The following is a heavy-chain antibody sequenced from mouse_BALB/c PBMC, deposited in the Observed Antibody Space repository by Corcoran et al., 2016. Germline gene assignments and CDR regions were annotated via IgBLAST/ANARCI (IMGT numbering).Heavy chain of an antibody. CDR1: GFTFSGFW. V-gene: IGHV11-2*02. CDR2: INSDGSAI. CDR3: MDYGSYWYLVI. J-gene: IGHJ1*01. D-gene: IGHD1-1*02. Sequence: EVQLLDTGGGLVHPGGSRGLSCEGPGFTFSGFWMSWVRQTPGETLELIGSINSDGSAINYAPSIKDRFTIFRDNDKSTLYLQMGEVRSVYTSTYFCMDYGSYWYLVIWCAGTTSTVSS.